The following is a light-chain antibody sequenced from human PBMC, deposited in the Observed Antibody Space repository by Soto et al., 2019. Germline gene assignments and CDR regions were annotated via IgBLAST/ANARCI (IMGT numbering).Light chain of an antibody. V-gene: IGLV2-14*01. CDR3: ASYTSSRTLV. J-gene: IGLJ1*01. CDR1: SSDVGGHSY. CDR2: EVT. Sequence: QSALTQPASVSVSPGQSITFSCTGTSSDVGGHSYVSWYQQRPGKAPRLMIYEVTKRPSGISNRFSASKSGNTASLTISGLQAEDEADYYCASYTSSRTLVFGTGTKVTVL.